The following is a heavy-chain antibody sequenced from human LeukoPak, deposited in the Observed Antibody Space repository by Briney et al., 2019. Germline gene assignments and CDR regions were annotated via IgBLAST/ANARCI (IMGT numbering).Heavy chain of an antibody. CDR1: GFTVSSNS. CDR2: IYSDGTT. CDR3: ARDRNRGSYYLDY. D-gene: IGHD1-26*01. J-gene: IGHJ4*02. Sequence: GSLRLSCTVSGFTVSSNSMSWVRQAPGKGLEWVSAIYSDGTTYYSDSVKGRFTISRDNSKNTLYLQMNSLRAEDTALYYCARDRNRGSYYLDYWGQGTLVTVSS. V-gene: IGHV3-53*01.